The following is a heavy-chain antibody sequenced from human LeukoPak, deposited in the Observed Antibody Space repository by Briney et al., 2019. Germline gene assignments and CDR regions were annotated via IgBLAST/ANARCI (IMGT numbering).Heavy chain of an antibody. J-gene: IGHJ4*02. CDR3: AKESLRVVPSATFDY. V-gene: IGHV3-23*01. CDR2: ISPGGDTP. CDR1: GFTFSNHG. Sequence: GGSLRLSCAAFGFTFSNHGMNWVRQAPGKGLEWVSGISPGGDTPYYADSVRGRFTISRDNSKNTLYLQMHSLRAEDTAVYYCAKESLRVVPSATFDYWGQGTLVTVSS. D-gene: IGHD2-2*01.